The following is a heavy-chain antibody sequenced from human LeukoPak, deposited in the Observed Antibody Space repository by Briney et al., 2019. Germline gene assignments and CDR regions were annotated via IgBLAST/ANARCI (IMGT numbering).Heavy chain of an antibody. D-gene: IGHD1-26*01. CDR3: AKCRWDLVLGLSWFDP. CDR2: ISYDGTNK. CDR1: AFTFSSFA. J-gene: IGHJ5*02. V-gene: IGHV3-30*04. Sequence: PGGSLRLSCAASAFTFSSFAMHWVRQAPGRGLEWVAIISYDGTNKYYADSVKGRFTISRDNSKNTLYLQMNSLRAEDTAVYYCAKCRWDLVLGLSWFDPWGQGTLVTVVS.